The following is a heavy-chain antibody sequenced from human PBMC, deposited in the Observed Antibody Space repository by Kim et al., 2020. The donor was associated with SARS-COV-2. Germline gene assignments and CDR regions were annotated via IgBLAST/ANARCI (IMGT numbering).Heavy chain of an antibody. CDR1: GGSISSGGYY. J-gene: IGHJ6*02. V-gene: IGHV4-31*03. CDR3: ATSRPVASWYYGMDV. CDR2: IYYSGST. D-gene: IGHD2-15*01. Sequence: SETLSLTCTVSGGSISSGGYYWSWIRQHPGKGLEWIGYIYYSGSTYYNPSLKSRVTISVDTSKNQFSLKLSSVTAADTAVYYCATSRPVASWYYGMDVWGQGTTVTVSS.